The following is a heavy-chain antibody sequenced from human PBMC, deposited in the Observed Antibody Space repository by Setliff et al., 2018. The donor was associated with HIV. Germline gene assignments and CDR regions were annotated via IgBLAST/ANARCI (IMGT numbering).Heavy chain of an antibody. CDR2: IYMRGGT. J-gene: IGHJ3*02. V-gene: IGHV4-61*09. CDR3: ARESLNLGELSSNPDASDI. D-gene: IGHD3-16*02. CDR1: GGSIISEISW. Sequence: SETLSLTCTVSGGSIISEISWWAWIRQPAGKGPEWLGQIYMRGGTDYNPSLEGRVTISLDTSKNQFSLKLTSVTAADTAVYYCARESLNLGELSSNPDASDIWGQGTMVTVSS.